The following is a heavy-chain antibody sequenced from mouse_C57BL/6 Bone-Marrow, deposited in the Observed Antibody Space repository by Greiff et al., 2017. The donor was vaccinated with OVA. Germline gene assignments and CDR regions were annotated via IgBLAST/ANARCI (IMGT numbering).Heavy chain of an antibody. J-gene: IGHJ4*01. V-gene: IGHV5-15*01. CDR3: ASHYYDYAMDD. CDR2: ISNLAYSL. Sequence: EVQLVESGGGLVQPGGSLKLSCAASGFTFSDYGMAWVRQAPRKGPEWVAFISNLAYSLYYADTVTGRFPISRENAKNTLYREMSSLRSEDTAMDSGASHYYDYAMDDWGQGTSVTVSS. CDR1: GFTFSDYG. D-gene: IGHD1-1*01.